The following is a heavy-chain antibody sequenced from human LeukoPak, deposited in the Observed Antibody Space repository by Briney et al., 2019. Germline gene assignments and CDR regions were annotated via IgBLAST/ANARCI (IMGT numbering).Heavy chain of an antibody. CDR3: ARGGLLRFGELLFRRDYYYYGMDV. CDR1: GYTFTGYY. CDR2: INPNSGGT. Sequence: ASVTVSCKASGYTFTGYYMHWVRQAPGQGLEWMGWINPNSGGTNYAQKFQGWVTMTRDTSISTAYMELSRLRSDDTAVHYCARGGLLRFGELLFRRDYYYYGMDVWGKGTTVTVSS. J-gene: IGHJ6*04. V-gene: IGHV1-2*04. D-gene: IGHD3-10*01.